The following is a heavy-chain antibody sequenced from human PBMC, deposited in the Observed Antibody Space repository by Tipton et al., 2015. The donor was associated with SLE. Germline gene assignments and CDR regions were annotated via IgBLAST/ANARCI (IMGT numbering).Heavy chain of an antibody. D-gene: IGHD3-9*01. V-gene: IGHV3-48*01. CDR1: GFTFSSYS. Sequence: SLRLSCAAAGFTFSSYSMNWVRQAPGKGLEWVSYISSSGRPIHYADSVKGRFTISRDNAKNSLYLQMNSLRAEDTAVYYCARALGMGYWGQGTLVTVSS. CDR2: ISSSGRPI. CDR3: ARALGMGY. J-gene: IGHJ4*02.